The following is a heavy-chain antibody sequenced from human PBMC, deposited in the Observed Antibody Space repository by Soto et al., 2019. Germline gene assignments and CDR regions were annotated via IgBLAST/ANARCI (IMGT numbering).Heavy chain of an antibody. D-gene: IGHD3-22*01. CDR1: GFTFSSHW. Sequence: EVQLVESGGGSVQPGGSLRLHCAVSGFTFSSHWMYWVRQAPGKGLFWVSRINSEGSSRRYADSVNGRFTVSRDNAKNTLYLQMNSLRAEDTAVYYCAREATYSSGRGMDVWGQGTLVTVSS. CDR2: INSEGSSR. CDR3: AREATYSSGRGMDV. J-gene: IGHJ4*02. V-gene: IGHV3-74*01.